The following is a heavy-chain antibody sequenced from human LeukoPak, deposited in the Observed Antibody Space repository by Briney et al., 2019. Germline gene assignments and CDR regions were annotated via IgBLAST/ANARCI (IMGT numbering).Heavy chain of an antibody. CDR1: GGSFSASY. CDR3: ESRLWSSPNYHYYMDA. V-gene: IGHV4-34*01. J-gene: IGHJ6*03. Sequence: SETLSLTCAVYGGSFSASYWSWIRQSPGKGLEWIGEVNHSGTTNYNPSLKSRVTVSVDTSMKQLSLTLRSVTAADTAVYYCESRLWSSPNYHYYMDAWGQETPVTVS. D-gene: IGHD5-18*01. CDR2: VNHSGTT.